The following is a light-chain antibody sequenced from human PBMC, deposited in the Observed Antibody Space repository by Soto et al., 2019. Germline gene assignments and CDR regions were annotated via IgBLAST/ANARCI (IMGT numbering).Light chain of an antibody. Sequence: QSALTQPASVSGSPGQSITISCTGTSSDVGGYNFVSWYQHHPDKAPKLIIFEVSNRPSGVSNRFSGSKSGNTDSLTISVRQAEDEADYHCSSYTASLPVVFGGGTKLTVL. CDR1: SSDVGGYNF. CDR2: EVS. CDR3: SSYTASLPVV. J-gene: IGLJ2*01. V-gene: IGLV2-14*01.